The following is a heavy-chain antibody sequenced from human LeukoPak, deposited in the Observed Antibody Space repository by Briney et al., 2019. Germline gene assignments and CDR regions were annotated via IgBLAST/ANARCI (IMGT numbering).Heavy chain of an antibody. CDR3: ARDRGYGSGSYYTLPFDY. J-gene: IGHJ4*02. Sequence: SQTLSLTCAISGDSVSSNSAAWNWIRQSPSRGLEWLGRTYYRSKWYNDYAVSVKSRITINPDTSKNQFSLQLNSVTPEDTAVYYCARDRGYGSGSYYTLPFDYWGQGTLVTVSS. CDR1: GDSVSSNSAA. V-gene: IGHV6-1*01. D-gene: IGHD3-10*01. CDR2: TYYRSKWYN.